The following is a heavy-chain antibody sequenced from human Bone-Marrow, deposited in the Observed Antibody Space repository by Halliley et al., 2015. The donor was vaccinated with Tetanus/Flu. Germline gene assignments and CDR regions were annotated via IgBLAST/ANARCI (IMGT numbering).Heavy chain of an antibody. Sequence: SLRLSCVGSGTTFSSYWMNWVRQAPGKGLEWVANINPDGSATRYVDSVRGRFTISRDNAKNSLFLQMNSLRGEDTAVYYCAGWGNSNPWGQGIRVSVSS. CDR3: AGWGNSNP. CDR2: INPDGSAT. D-gene: IGHD7-27*01. V-gene: IGHV3-7*03. CDR1: GTTFSSYW. J-gene: IGHJ5*02.